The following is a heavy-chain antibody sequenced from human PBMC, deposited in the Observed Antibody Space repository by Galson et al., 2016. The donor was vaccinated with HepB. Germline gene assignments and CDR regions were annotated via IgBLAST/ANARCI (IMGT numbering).Heavy chain of an antibody. V-gene: IGHV4-39*01. CDR3: ARRNVDIVATTNYFDY. J-gene: IGHJ4*02. Sequence: NYSPSLKSRVTISVDTSKNQFSLKLTSVTAADTAVYYCARRNVDIVATTNYFDYWGQGTLVTVSS. D-gene: IGHD5-12*01.